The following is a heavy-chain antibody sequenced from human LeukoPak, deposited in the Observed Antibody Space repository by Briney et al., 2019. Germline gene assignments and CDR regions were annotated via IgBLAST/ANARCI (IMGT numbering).Heavy chain of an antibody. D-gene: IGHD3-9*01. J-gene: IGHJ5*02. CDR2: INHSGST. CDR3: ARGGRYDILTGYYPAYNWFDP. V-gene: IGHV4-34*01. Sequence: GSLRLSCAASGFTFSSYWMSWVRQAPGKGLEWIGEINHSGSTNYNPSLKSRVTISVDTSKNQFSLKLSSVTAADTAVYYCARGGRYDILTGYYPAYNWFDPWGQGTLVTVSS. CDR1: GFTFSSYW.